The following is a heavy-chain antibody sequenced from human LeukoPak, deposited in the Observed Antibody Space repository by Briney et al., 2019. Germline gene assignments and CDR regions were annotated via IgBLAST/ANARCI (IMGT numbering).Heavy chain of an antibody. CDR1: GFTFSSYA. CDR3: VRFDV. CDR2: IKQDGSEK. Sequence: GGSLRLSCAASGFTFSSYAMSWVRQAPGKGLEWVANIKQDGSEKYYVDSVKGRFTISRDNAKNSLYLQMNSLRAEDTAVYYCVRFDVWGQGTTVTVSS. J-gene: IGHJ6*02. V-gene: IGHV3-7*01.